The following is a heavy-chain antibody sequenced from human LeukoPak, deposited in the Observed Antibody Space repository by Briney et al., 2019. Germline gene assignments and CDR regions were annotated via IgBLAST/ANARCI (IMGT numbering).Heavy chain of an antibody. V-gene: IGHV1-18*04. CDR2: ISAYNGKK. CDR3: ARDSLSYYGMDV. CDR1: AYTFTSYG. J-gene: IGHJ6*04. Sequence: ASVKVSCKASAYTFTSYGISWVRQAPGQGLEWMGWISAYNGKKDYAQKFQGRVTITADESTSTAYMELSSLRSEDTAVYYCARDSLSYYGMDVWGKGTTVTVSS.